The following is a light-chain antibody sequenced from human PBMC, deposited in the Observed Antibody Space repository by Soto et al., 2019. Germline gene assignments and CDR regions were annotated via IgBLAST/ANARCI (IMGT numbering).Light chain of an antibody. J-gene: IGLJ1*01. Sequence: SALPQPASVSGSPGQSVTISCTGASSDVGGYDYVSWYQQHPGKAPKLILYEVNNRPSGVSNHFSGSKSGNTASLIISGLQADDEADYYCSSYSTTSTLVFGSGTKVTVL. CDR1: SSDVGGYDY. CDR2: EVN. CDR3: SSYSTTSTLV. V-gene: IGLV2-14*01.